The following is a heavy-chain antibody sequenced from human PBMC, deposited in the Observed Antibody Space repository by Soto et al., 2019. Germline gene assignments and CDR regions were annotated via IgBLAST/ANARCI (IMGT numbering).Heavy chain of an antibody. J-gene: IGHJ4*02. V-gene: IGHV4-61*01. CDR2: KPYTGSP. CDR3: AKVGWGGDS. CDR1: GDSVSRGSYH. D-gene: IGHD7-27*01. Sequence: PSETLSLTCSVSGDSVSRGSYHWSWIRQPPGKGLEWIGFKPYTGSPDYNPSLKSRVVISIDRSKNQFSLKLTSVTATDTAVYFCAKVGWGGDSWGQGTLVTVSS.